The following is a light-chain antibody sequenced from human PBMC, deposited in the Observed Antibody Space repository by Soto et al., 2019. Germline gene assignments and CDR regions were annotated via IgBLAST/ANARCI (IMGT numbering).Light chain of an antibody. CDR2: GAS. CDR1: QSVSID. J-gene: IGKJ1*01. V-gene: IGKV3-15*01. CDR3: QLSNMWLMR. Sequence: SRGMLSFYPGERATLSCRASQSVSIDLAWYQQTPGQAPRLLIYGASTRATGIPVRFSGSASGTEFTLTISFLQSEDFTVDCCQLSNMWLMRFGQ.